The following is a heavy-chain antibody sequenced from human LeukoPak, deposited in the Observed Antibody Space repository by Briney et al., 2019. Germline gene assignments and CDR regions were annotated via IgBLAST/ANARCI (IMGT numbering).Heavy chain of an antibody. CDR2: INPNSGGT. CDR3: ARDEVRSSSPYYYYGMDV. J-gene: IGHJ6*02. V-gene: IGHV1-2*02. D-gene: IGHD6-13*01. CDR1: GYTFTGYY. Sequence: ASVKVSCKASGYTFTGYYMHWVRPAPGQGLEWMGWINPNSGGTNYAQKFQGRVTMTRDTSISTAYMELSRLRSDDTAVYYCARDEVRSSSPYYYYGMDVWGQGTTVTVSS.